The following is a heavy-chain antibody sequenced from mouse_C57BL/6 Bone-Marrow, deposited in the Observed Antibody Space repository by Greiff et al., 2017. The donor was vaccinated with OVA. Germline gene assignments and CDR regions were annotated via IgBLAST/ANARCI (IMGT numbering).Heavy chain of an antibody. D-gene: IGHD2-14*01. CDR3: ARYNKNIGLTWYFDV. CDR1: GYTFTSYW. J-gene: IGHJ1*03. CDR2: INPSNGGT. Sequence: QVQLQQPGTELVKPGASVKLSCKASGYTFTSYWMHWVKQRPGQGLEWIGNINPSNGGTNYNEKFKSKATLPVDKSSSTAYMQLSSLTSEDSAVYYGARYNKNIGLTWYFDVWGTGTTVTVSS. V-gene: IGHV1-53*01.